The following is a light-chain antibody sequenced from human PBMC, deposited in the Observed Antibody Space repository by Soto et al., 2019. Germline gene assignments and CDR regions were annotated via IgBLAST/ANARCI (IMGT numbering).Light chain of an antibody. CDR2: GAS. CDR3: QQYGSSLGT. CDR1: QSVSSNY. V-gene: IGKV3-20*01. J-gene: IGKJ2*01. Sequence: EIVLTQSPGTLSLSPGERATLSCRASQSVSSNYLAWYQQKPGQAPRLLIYGASSRATGTPDRFSGSGSGTDFTLTISRLEPEDFAMYYCQQYGSSLGTFGQGTKLEIK.